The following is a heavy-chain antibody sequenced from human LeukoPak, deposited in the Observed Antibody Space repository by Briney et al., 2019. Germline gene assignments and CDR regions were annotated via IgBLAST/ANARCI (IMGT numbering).Heavy chain of an antibody. V-gene: IGHV1-18*01. CDR1: GYTFTNHG. D-gene: IGHD3-10*01. CDR2: ISAYNGNA. CDR3: ARTPKRFGELYQSADY. Sequence: ASVKVSCKASGYTFTNHGITWVRQAPGQVLEWMGWISAYNGNADYAQSFQGRVTMTTDTSTSTAYMELRSLRSDDTGVYYCARTPKRFGELYQSADYWGQGTLVTVSS. J-gene: IGHJ4*02.